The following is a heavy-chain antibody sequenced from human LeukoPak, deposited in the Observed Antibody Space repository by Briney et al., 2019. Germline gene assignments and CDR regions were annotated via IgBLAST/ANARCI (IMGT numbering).Heavy chain of an antibody. CDR3: AKEGGIAVAGPQGWYYYGMDV. Sequence: GESLRLSCAASGFTFRTYWMHWVRQAPGKGLVWVAHINSVGTSTSYADSVKGRFTVSRDNAENKLYLQMNSLRADDTAVYYCAKEGGIAVAGPQGWYYYGMDVWGQGTTVTVSS. V-gene: IGHV3-74*01. CDR2: INSVGTST. CDR1: GFTFRTYW. D-gene: IGHD6-19*01. J-gene: IGHJ6*02.